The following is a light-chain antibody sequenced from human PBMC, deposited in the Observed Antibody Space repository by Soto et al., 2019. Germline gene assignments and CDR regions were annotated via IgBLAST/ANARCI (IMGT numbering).Light chain of an antibody. CDR3: QQYNNWPPIT. CDR1: HNVHRN. CDR2: SAS. Sequence: ETVVTQSPATLSVSPGETVTLSFSVSHNVHRNFAWYQQHPGQAPRLLIYSASIRATGIPARFSGSGSGTDFTLTITSLQSEDFAVYYCQQYNNWPPITFGQGTRLEIK. J-gene: IGKJ5*01. V-gene: IGKV3-15*01.